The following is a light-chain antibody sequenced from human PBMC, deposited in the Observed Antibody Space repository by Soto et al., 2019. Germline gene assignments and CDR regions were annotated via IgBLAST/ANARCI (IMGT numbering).Light chain of an antibody. J-gene: IGLJ2*01. CDR1: SSDVGGYKF. CDR3: GSYTGSSYV. Sequence: QSVLTQPASVSGSPGQSITISCTGASSDVGGYKFVSWYQQHPGKAPKLMIYEVSNRPSGVSSRFSGSKSGNTASLTISGLQAEDEADYYCGSYTGSSYVFG. CDR2: EVS. V-gene: IGLV2-14*01.